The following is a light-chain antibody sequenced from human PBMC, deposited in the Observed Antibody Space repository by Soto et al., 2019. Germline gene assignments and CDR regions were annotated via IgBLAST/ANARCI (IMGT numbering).Light chain of an antibody. Sequence: DIQMTQSPSSVSVSVGDRVTITCRASQGISRWLAWYQQKPGKAPNLLIYAASSLRSGVPSSFSGTGSGTDFTLTIIQLQNYDFESYHCQHTDTFPLTFGGGTKVEVK. V-gene: IGKV1-12*01. J-gene: IGKJ4*01. CDR2: AAS. CDR3: QHTDTFPLT. CDR1: QGISRW.